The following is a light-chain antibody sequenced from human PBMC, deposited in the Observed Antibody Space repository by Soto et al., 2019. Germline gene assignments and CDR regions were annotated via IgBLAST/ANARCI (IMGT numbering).Light chain of an antibody. Sequence: DIQMTQSPSTLSASVGDMVTITCRASQSINSWLAWYQQKPGKAPKLLIYRASSLESGVPSRFSGSASGTEFTLTITSLQPDDFATYYCQQYDTYGAWTFGQGTKVEIK. CDR3: QQYDTYGAWT. CDR1: QSINSW. CDR2: RAS. V-gene: IGKV1-5*03. J-gene: IGKJ1*01.